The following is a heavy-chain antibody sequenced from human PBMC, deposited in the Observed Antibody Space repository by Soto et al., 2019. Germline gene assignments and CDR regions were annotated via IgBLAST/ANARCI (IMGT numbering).Heavy chain of an antibody. V-gene: IGHV5-51*01. J-gene: IGHJ6*02. D-gene: IGHD5-18*01. CDR2: IYPGDSDT. Sequence: GESLKISCKGSGYSFTSYWIGWVRQMPGKGLEWMGIIYPGDSDTRYSPSFQGQVTISADKSISTAYLQWSSLKASDTAMYYCATTGGYSYGSYRMDVWGQGTTVTVSS. CDR1: GYSFTSYW. CDR3: ATTGGYSYGSYRMDV.